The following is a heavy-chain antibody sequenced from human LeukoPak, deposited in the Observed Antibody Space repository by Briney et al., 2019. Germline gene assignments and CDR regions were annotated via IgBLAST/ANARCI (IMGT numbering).Heavy chain of an antibody. CDR2: IYSGGST. CDR3: ARRVRYYFDY. Sequence: PGGSLRLSCAASGFTVSSNYMSWVRQAPGKGLEWVSVIYSGGSTYYADSVKGRFTISRDSSKNTLYLQMNSLRAEDTAVYYCARRVRYYFDYGGQGTQFTVPS. CDR1: GFTVSSNY. D-gene: IGHD3-16*01. J-gene: IGHJ4*02. V-gene: IGHV3-66*02.